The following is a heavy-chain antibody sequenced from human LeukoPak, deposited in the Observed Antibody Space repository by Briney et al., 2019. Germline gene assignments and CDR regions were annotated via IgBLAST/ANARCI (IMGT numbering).Heavy chain of an antibody. J-gene: IGHJ3*02. V-gene: IGHV1-2*06. Sequence: ASVRVSCKASGYTFTNYHMHWVRQAPGQGLEWLGPVKPKSGDSDFVQKFRGRVTVTTDVSTTTIHMELSNLRSDDTAVYYCARDRGVPGPGNALDIWGQGTMVTVSS. CDR3: ARDRGVPGPGNALDI. D-gene: IGHD2-8*01. CDR2: VKPKSGDS. CDR1: GYTFTNYH.